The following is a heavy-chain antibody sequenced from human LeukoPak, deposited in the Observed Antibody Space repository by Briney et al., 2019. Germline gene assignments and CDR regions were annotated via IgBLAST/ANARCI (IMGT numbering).Heavy chain of an antibody. CDR3: ERGVQVLRYFDSLLSH. Sequence: ASVKVSCKASGYTFTSYYMHWVRQAPGQGLEWMGWINPNSGGTNYAQKFQGRVTMTRYTSISTAYMELSRLRSDDTAVYYCERGVQVLRYFDSLLSHWGQGTLATVSS. CDR2: INPNSGGT. J-gene: IGHJ4*02. V-gene: IGHV1-2*02. D-gene: IGHD3-9*01. CDR1: GYTFTSYY.